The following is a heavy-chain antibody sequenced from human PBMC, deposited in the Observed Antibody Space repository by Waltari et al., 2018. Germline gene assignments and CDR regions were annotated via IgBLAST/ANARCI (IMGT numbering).Heavy chain of an antibody. J-gene: IGHJ5*02. CDR2: ISGSGGST. D-gene: IGHD3-10*01. CDR3: AKVVPNILPWFGEFPGWFDP. Sequence: EVQLLESGGGLVQPGGSLRLSCAASGFTFSSYAMSWVRQAPGKGLEWVSAISGSGGSTYYADSVKGRFTISRDNSKNTLYLQMNSLRAEDTAVYYCAKVVPNILPWFGEFPGWFDPWGQGTLVTVSS. CDR1: GFTFSSYA. V-gene: IGHV3-23*01.